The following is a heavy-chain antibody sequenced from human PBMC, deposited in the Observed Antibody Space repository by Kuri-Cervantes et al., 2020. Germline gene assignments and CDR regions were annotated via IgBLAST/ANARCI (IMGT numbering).Heavy chain of an antibody. D-gene: IGHD3-16*02. CDR3: ARSPQVYDYVWGSYRYPFDY. CDR1: GYTFTGYY. Sequence: ASVKVSCKASGYTFTGYYMHWVRQAPGQGLEWMGWINPNSGGTNYAQKFQGRVTMTRDTSISTAYMELSSLKSEDTAVYYCARSPQVYDYVWGSYRYPFDYWGQGTLVTVSS. V-gene: IGHV1-2*02. J-gene: IGHJ4*02. CDR2: INPNSGGT.